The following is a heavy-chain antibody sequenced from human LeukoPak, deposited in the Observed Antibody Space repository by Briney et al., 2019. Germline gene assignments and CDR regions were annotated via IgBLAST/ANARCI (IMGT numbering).Heavy chain of an antibody. D-gene: IGHD3-16*01. Sequence: GGSLRLSCAASGFTFDDYAMHWVRQAPGKGLEWVSGISWNSGSIGYADSVKGRFTISRDNAKNSLYLQMNSLRAEDTALYYCAKDKRMITFGGVTSVYMDVWGKGTTVTISS. CDR1: GFTFDDYA. CDR2: ISWNSGSI. CDR3: AKDKRMITFGGVTSVYMDV. V-gene: IGHV3-9*01. J-gene: IGHJ6*03.